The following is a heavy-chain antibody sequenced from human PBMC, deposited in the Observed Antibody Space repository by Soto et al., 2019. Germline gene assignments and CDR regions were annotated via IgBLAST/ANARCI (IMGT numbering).Heavy chain of an antibody. J-gene: IGHJ6*03. Sequence: SETLSLTCAVSSGSISSSNWWSWVRQPPGKGLEWIGEIYHSGSTNCNPSLKSRVTISVDKSKNQFSLKLSSVTAADTAVYYCARVTTVTTRPYYYYMDVWGKGTTVTVSS. V-gene: IGHV4-4*02. CDR2: IYHSGST. CDR3: ARVTTVTTRPYYYYMDV. CDR1: SGSISSSNW. D-gene: IGHD4-17*01.